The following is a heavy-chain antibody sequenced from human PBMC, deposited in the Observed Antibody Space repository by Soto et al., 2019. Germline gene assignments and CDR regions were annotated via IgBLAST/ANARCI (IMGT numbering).Heavy chain of an antibody. Sequence: GVSLRLSCAASGFNFNSYTINWVRQAPGKRLEWLSSISSSGYIFSTDSVRGRFTISRDDAKNSVYLQINSLRAEDTAVYFCARDGIGGSSYPGMDVWGQRTTVTVSS. V-gene: IGHV3-21*01. CDR3: ARDGIGGSSYPGMDV. J-gene: IGHJ6*02. D-gene: IGHD2-15*01. CDR1: GFNFNSYT. CDR2: ISSSGYI.